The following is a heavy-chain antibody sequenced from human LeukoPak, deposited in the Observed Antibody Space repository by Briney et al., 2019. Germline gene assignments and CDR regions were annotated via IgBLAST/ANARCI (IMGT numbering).Heavy chain of an antibody. V-gene: IGHV1-2*02. Sequence: ASVKVSCKASGYPFTSYYMHLLRQAPGQGLEWMGWINFSGGTKYAEKFRGRVTMTRDTSMATAYMELTTLTSDDTAVYYCARDLRLFDYWGQGTLITVSS. D-gene: IGHD3-3*01. J-gene: IGHJ4*02. CDR3: ARDLRLFDY. CDR2: INFSGGT. CDR1: GYPFTSYY.